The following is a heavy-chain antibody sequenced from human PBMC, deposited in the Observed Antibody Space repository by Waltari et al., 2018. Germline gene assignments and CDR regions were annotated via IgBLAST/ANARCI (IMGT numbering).Heavy chain of an antibody. CDR2: VNHNGDT. Sequence: QVQLQQWGAGLLKPSETLSLTCAVYGGSFTGYYWSFIRQPPGKGLEWIGEVNHNGDTNYNPSLKSRVTISVDSSKNQFSLRVSSVDAADMAVYYCARTPYSRLFDFWGQGTLVTVSS. V-gene: IGHV4-34*01. D-gene: IGHD4-4*01. J-gene: IGHJ4*02. CDR3: ARTPYSRLFDF. CDR1: GGSFTGYY.